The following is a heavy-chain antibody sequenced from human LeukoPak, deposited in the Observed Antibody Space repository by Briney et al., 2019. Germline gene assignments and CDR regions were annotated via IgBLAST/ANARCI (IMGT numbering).Heavy chain of an antibody. J-gene: IGHJ4*02. V-gene: IGHV3-7*01. CDR3: AREWYDSSGYYYPSDDY. D-gene: IGHD3-22*01. Sequence: PGGSLRLSCAASGFTFSSYWMSWVRQAPGKGLEWVANIKQDGSEKYYVDSVKGRFTISRDNAKNSLYLQMNSLRAEDTAVYYCAREWYDSSGYYYPSDDYWGQGTLVTVSS. CDR2: IKQDGSEK. CDR1: GFTFSSYW.